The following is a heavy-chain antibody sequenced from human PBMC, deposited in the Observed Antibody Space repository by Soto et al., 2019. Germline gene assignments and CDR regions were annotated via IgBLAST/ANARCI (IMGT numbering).Heavy chain of an antibody. Sequence: SETLSLTCTVSGGSISSTNYCWGWIRQPPGKGLDWIGTICYSGSPYYNASLKSRVTISIDTSKNRFSLRLTSVTAADTAIYYCARRVVSSSWHPDWFDPWGQGTLVTVSS. CDR3: ARRVVSSSWHPDWFDP. J-gene: IGHJ5*02. V-gene: IGHV4-39*01. D-gene: IGHD6-13*01. CDR2: ICYSGSP. CDR1: GGSISSTNYC.